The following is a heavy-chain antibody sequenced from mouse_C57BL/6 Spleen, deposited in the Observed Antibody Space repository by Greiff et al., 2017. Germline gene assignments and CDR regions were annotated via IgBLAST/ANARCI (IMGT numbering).Heavy chain of an antibody. Sequence: QVQLKQPGAELVMPGASVKLSCTASGYTFTSYWMHWVKQRPGQGLEWIGEIDPSDSYTNYKQKFKGKSTFTVDKSSSTAYMQLSSLTSEDSAVYYCARVPNDWGQGTTLTVSS. D-gene: IGHD4-1*01. CDR3: ARVPND. CDR1: GYTFTSYW. CDR2: IDPSDSYT. J-gene: IGHJ2*01. V-gene: IGHV1-69*01.